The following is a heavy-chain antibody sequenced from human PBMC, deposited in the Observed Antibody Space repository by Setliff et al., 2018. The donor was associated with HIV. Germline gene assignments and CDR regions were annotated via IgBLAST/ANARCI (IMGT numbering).Heavy chain of an antibody. Sequence: PGGSLSLSCAVSGFTFSSYSMNWVRQAPGKGLEWVSSISSSSDYIYYADSVKGRFIISRDNAKNSLYLQMNSLRAEDTAVYYCARDFRIQLWLRSPFDYWGQGTLVTVSS. CDR1: GFTFSSYS. J-gene: IGHJ4*02. V-gene: IGHV3-21*01. CDR3: ARDFRIQLWLRSPFDY. D-gene: IGHD5-18*01. CDR2: ISSSSDYI.